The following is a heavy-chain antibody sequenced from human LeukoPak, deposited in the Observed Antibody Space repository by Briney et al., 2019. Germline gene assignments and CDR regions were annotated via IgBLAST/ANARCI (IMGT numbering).Heavy chain of an antibody. CDR3: AKDLLRIYWRTFDS. V-gene: IGHV3-23*01. Sequence: GGSLRLSCVASGFDFSSHAMTWVRQAPGKGLEWVSSFNDTGSSTYYADSVKGRFTISRDNSKNTLYLQMTNLRAEDTAVYFCAKDLLRIYWRTFDSWGQGALVIVSS. CDR2: FNDTGSST. D-gene: IGHD3-10*01. J-gene: IGHJ4*02. CDR1: GFDFSSHA.